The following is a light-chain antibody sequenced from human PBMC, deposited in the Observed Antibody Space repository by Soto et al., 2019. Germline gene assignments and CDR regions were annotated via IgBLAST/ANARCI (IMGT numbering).Light chain of an antibody. Sequence: EIVLTQSPGTLSLSPGERATLSCRASQSVSSSYLAWYQQKPGQAPRLLIYGASSRATGIPDRFSGSGSGTDFTLTIRSLEPEDFAVYYCQQYGSSPYTCGQGTKLEIK. V-gene: IGKV3-20*01. CDR3: QQYGSSPYT. CDR1: QSVSSSY. J-gene: IGKJ2*01. CDR2: GAS.